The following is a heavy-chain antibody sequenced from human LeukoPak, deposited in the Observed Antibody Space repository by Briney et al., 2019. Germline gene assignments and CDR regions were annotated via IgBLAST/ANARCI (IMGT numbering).Heavy chain of an antibody. Sequence: GGSLRLSCATSGFTFSTYAMSWVRQAPGKGLEWVSAISDSGGSTYYAESVKGRFTVSRDNSKNTLYMQMNSLRAEDTAIYYCAKNGDRGAYCSGGSCYPYYYYNMDVWGKGTTVTISS. D-gene: IGHD2-15*01. V-gene: IGHV3-23*01. J-gene: IGHJ6*03. CDR1: GFTFSTYA. CDR2: ISDSGGST. CDR3: AKNGDRGAYCSGGSCYPYYYYNMDV.